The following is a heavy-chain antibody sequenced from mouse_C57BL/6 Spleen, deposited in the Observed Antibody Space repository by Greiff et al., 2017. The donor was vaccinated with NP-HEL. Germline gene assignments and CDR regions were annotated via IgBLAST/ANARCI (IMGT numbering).Heavy chain of an antibody. J-gene: IGHJ2*01. V-gene: IGHV1-69*01. CDR1: GYTFTSYW. CDR2: IDPSDSYT. D-gene: IGHD1-1*01. CDR3: ARSSYYGSSPYFDY. Sequence: QVQLQQPGAELVMPGASVKLSCKASGYTFTSYWMHWVKQRPGQGLEWIGEIDPSDSYTNYNQKFKGKSTLTVDKSSSTAYMQLSSLTSEYSAVYYCARSSYYGSSPYFDYWGQGTTLTVSS.